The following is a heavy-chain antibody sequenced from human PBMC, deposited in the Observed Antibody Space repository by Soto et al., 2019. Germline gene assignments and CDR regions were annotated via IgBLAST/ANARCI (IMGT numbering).Heavy chain of an antibody. V-gene: IGHV1-2*04. CDR3: ARDPSPAIAAAGTDYGMDV. D-gene: IGHD6-13*01. J-gene: IGHJ6*02. Sequence: QVQLVQSGAVVKKPGASVKVSCKASGYTFTGYYMHWVRQAPGQGLEWMGWINPNSGGTNYAQKFQGWVTMTRDTSISTAYMELSRLRSDDTAVYYCARDPSPAIAAAGTDYGMDVWGQGTTVTVSS. CDR2: INPNSGGT. CDR1: GYTFTGYY.